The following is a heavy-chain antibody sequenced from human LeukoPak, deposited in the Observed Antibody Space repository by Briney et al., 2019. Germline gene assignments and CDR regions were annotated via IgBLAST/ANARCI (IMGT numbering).Heavy chain of an antibody. J-gene: IGHJ4*02. CDR2: ISSSGSTI. CDR3: ARDLRVVVMGDY. Sequence: GGSLRLSCAASGFTFGSYEMNWVRQAPGKGLEWVSYISSSGSTIYYADSVKGRFTISRDNAKNSLYLQMNSLRAEDTAVYYCARDLRVVVMGDYWGQGTLVTVSS. CDR1: GFTFGSYE. V-gene: IGHV3-48*03. D-gene: IGHD2/OR15-2a*01.